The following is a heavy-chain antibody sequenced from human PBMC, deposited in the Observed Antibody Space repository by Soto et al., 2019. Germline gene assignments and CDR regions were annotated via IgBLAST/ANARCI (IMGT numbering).Heavy chain of an antibody. CDR3: VRDPSKRSPPDY. CDR2: ISSTGTYT. V-gene: IGHV3-11*05. Sequence: QVQLVESGGDLVKPGGSLRLSCAASGFTFGDYYMTWIRQAPGKGLECVSYISSTGTYTNYADSVKGRFTISRDNAKNSLYLQMYSLRDEDTAVYYCVRDPSKRSPPDYWGQGTLVTVSS. CDR1: GFTFGDYY. J-gene: IGHJ4*02.